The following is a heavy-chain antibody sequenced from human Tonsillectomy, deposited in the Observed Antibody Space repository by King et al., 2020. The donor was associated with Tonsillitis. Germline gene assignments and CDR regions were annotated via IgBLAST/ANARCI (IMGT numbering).Heavy chain of an antibody. Sequence: QMQLVQSGAAVKRPGSSVQVSCKASGVTFSSLTISWVRQAPGQGLEWMGAIIPIFDKTKYAQRFQGRVTITADRSTSTVYMKLSSLTSDDTAVYYCARDCPQPQTCALDIWGQGTVVAVSS. CDR2: IIPIFDKT. CDR3: ARDCPQPQTCALDI. CDR1: GVTFSSLT. V-gene: IGHV1-69*06. J-gene: IGHJ3*02. D-gene: IGHD6-13*01.